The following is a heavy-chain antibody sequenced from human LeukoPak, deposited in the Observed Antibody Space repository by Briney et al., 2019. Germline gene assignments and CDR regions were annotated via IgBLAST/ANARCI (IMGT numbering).Heavy chain of an antibody. V-gene: IGHV3-21*01. CDR1: GFTFSSYS. Sequence: GGSLRLSCAASGFTFSSYSVNWVRQAPGKGLEWVSSISSSSSYIYYADSVKGRFTISRDNAKNSLYLQMNSLRAEDTAVYYCARSSSSSTSCYACFDYWGQGTLVTVSS. J-gene: IGHJ4*02. D-gene: IGHD2-2*01. CDR2: ISSSSSYI. CDR3: ARSSSSSTSCYACFDY.